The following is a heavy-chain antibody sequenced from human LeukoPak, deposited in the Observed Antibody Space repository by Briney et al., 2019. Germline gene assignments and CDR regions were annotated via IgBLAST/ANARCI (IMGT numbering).Heavy chain of an antibody. Sequence: GGSLRLSCAASGFTFSSYAMHWVRQAPGKGLEWVAVISYDGSNKYYTDSVKGRFTISRDNSKNTLYLQMNSLRAEDTAVYYCARGRLFCGGDCWANWFDPWGQGTLVTVSS. J-gene: IGHJ5*02. CDR3: ARGRLFCGGDCWANWFDP. V-gene: IGHV3-30-3*01. CDR1: GFTFSSYA. D-gene: IGHD2-21*02. CDR2: ISYDGSNK.